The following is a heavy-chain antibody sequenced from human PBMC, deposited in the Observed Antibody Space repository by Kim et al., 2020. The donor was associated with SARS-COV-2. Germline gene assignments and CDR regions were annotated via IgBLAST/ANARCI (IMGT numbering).Heavy chain of an antibody. CDR3: ARGVDYGDYVPDWFDP. V-gene: IGHV4-34*01. J-gene: IGHJ5*02. Sequence: LKSRVTISVDTSKNQFSLKLSSVTAADTAVYYCARGVDYGDYVPDWFDPWGQGTLVTVSS. D-gene: IGHD4-17*01.